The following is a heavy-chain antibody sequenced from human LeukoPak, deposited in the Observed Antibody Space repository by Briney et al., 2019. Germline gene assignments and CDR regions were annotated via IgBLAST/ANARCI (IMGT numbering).Heavy chain of an antibody. D-gene: IGHD6-19*01. J-gene: IGHJ4*02. CDR3: ARVGKSGWDFDH. Sequence: GESLRFSCAASGFSFSAYWMTWVRQAPGKGLEWVANINEGGNLKYYVDSVKGRFTISRDNTKNSLYLQMNTMRAEDTAVHYCARVGKSGWDFDHWGQGTRVTVSS. CDR1: GFSFSAYW. V-gene: IGHV3-7*01. CDR2: INEGGNLK.